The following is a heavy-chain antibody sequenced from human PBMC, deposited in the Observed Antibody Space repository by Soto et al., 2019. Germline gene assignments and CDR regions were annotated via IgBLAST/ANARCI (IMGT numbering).Heavy chain of an antibody. J-gene: IGHJ6*02. CDR2: ISYDGTNK. V-gene: IGHV3-30*18. Sequence: QVQLVESGGGVVPPGTSLRLSCAASGFTFSTYGMHWVRQTPGKGLEWVALISYDGTNKYYADSVKRRFNISRDNSKNTLYLQMNSLSAEDTAVYYCAKDLQAYGDYDYYCYGLDVWGQGTTVSVSS. CDR1: GFTFSTYG. CDR3: AKDLQAYGDYDYYCYGLDV. D-gene: IGHD4-17*01.